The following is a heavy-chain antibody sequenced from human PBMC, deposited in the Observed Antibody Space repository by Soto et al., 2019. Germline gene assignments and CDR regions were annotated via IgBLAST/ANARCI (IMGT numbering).Heavy chain of an antibody. CDR3: AKAPRFQLPAHFDY. J-gene: IGHJ4*02. CDR1: GFTFSTYA. V-gene: IGHV3-23*01. Sequence: GGSLRLSCAASGFTFSTYAMSWVRQAPGKGLEWVSAISGSGVSTYYADSVKGRFTISRDNSKNTLYLQMNSLRAEDTAVYYCAKAPRFQLPAHFDYWGQGTLVTVSS. D-gene: IGHD2-2*01. CDR2: ISGSGVST.